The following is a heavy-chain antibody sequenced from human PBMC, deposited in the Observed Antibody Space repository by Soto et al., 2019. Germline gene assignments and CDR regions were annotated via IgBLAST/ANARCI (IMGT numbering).Heavy chain of an antibody. CDR3: AKKLGGNNHLDY. CDR2: ISDSGTHT. D-gene: IGHD7-27*01. CDR1: GFTFSSYA. V-gene: IGHV3-23*01. J-gene: IGHJ4*02. Sequence: EVLLLESGGGLVQPGGSLRLSCAASGFTFSSYAVTWVRQAPGKGLEWVSSISDSGTHTNYADSVKGRFTISRDNSKNTLYPQMNSLRAEDTAVYYCAKKLGGNNHLDYWGQGTLVTVSS.